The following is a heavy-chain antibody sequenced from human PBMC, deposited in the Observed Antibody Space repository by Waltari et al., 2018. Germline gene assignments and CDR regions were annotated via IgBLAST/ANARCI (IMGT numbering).Heavy chain of an antibody. CDR1: GGSFTGYY. J-gene: IGHJ4*02. CDR3: ARLRRSNWSFEV. D-gene: IGHD6-13*01. CDR2: INHSGDT. Sequence: QVQLQQWGAGLLEPSETLSVTCAVSGGSFTGYYWTWIRQSPGMGLEWIGEINHSGDTDYNPSLKSRVIISVDTPKRQFSRRLSSVTAADTAVYYCARLRRSNWSFEVWGQGTLVTVSS. V-gene: IGHV4-34*01.